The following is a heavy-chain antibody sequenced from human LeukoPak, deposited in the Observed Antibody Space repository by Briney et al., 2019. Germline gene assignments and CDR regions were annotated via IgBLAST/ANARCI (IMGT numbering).Heavy chain of an antibody. CDR3: AKDSLARAAAGFYYYYYYGMDV. J-gene: IGHJ6*02. CDR1: GFTLSNSW. CDR2: ISWNSGNI. Sequence: PGGSLRLSCAGSGFTLSNSWMGWVRQAPGKGLEWVSTISWNSGNIGYSDSVKGRFTISRDNAKNSLYLQMNSLRAEDTALYYCAKDSLARAAAGFYYYYYYGMDVWGQGTTVTVSS. D-gene: IGHD6-13*01. V-gene: IGHV3-9*01.